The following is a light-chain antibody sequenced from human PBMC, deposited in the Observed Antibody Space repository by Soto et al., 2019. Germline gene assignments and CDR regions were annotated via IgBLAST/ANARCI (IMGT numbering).Light chain of an antibody. J-gene: IGLJ1*01. CDR2: DVS. Sequence: QSALAQPRSVSGSPGQSVTISCTGTSSDVGGYNYVSWYQQHPGKAPKLMIYDVSKRPSGVPERFSGSTSGTSASLAISGLQSEDEADYYCAVWDDSLNGYVFGTGTKVTVL. CDR3: AVWDDSLNGYV. V-gene: IGLV2-11*01. CDR1: SSDVGGYNY.